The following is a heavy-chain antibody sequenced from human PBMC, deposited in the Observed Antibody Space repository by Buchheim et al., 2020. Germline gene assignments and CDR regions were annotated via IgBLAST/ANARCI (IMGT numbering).Heavy chain of an antibody. V-gene: IGHV2-70*15. Sequence: QVTLRESGPALVKPTQTLTLTCTFSGFSLSTSGMYVSWIRQPPGKALEWLARIDWDDDKYYSTSLKTRLTISKDTSKNQVVLTMTNMDPVDTATYYCARTRFDWSRNGYYGMDVWGQGTT. J-gene: IGHJ6*02. D-gene: IGHD3-9*01. CDR2: IDWDDDK. CDR3: ARTRFDWSRNGYYGMDV. CDR1: GFSLSTSGMY.